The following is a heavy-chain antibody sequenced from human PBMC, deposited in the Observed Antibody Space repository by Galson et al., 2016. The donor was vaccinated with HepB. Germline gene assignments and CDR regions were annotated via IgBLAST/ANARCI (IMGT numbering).Heavy chain of an antibody. J-gene: IGHJ5*02. D-gene: IGHD1-1*01. V-gene: IGHV3-23*01. Sequence: SLRLSCAASGFTFSNYAMNWVRQAPGKGPEWVSAISGISDRTYYADSVKDRFTISRDDSKNTLFLQLNSLRAEDTAVYYCARSTMGFFDPWGQGLLVTVSS. CDR1: GFTFSNYA. CDR3: ARSTMGFFDP. CDR2: ISGISDRT.